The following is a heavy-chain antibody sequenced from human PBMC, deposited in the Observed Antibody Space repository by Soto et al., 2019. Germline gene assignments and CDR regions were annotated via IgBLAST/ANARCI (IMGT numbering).Heavy chain of an antibody. Sequence: GGSLRLSCAASGFTFSSYAMSWVRQAPGKGLEWVSAISGSGGSTYYADSVKGRFTISRDNSKNTLYLQMNSLRAEDTAVYYCAKLGYCSSTSCYARLNFAFDIWGQGTMVTVSS. CDR2: ISGSGGST. J-gene: IGHJ3*02. D-gene: IGHD2-2*01. V-gene: IGHV3-23*01. CDR3: AKLGYCSSTSCYARLNFAFDI. CDR1: GFTFSSYA.